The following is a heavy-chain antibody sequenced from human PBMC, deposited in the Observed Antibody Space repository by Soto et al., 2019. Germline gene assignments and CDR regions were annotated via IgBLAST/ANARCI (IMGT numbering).Heavy chain of an antibody. V-gene: IGHV4-59*08. CDR1: GGSISSYY. J-gene: IGHJ4*02. CDR2: IYYSGST. CDR3: ARRYGGTFDY. Sequence: QVQLQESGPGLVKPSETLSLTCTVSGGSISSYYWSWIRQPPGKGLEWIGYIYYSGSTNYNPSLKRRFTISVDTSQNQSSLTLSSVTAADTAVYYCARRYGGTFDYWGQGTLVTVSS. D-gene: IGHD2-15*01.